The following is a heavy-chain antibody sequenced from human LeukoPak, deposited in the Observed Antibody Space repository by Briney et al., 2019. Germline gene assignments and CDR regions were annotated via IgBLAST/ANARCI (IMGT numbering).Heavy chain of an antibody. CDR2: ISSSSSYI. V-gene: IGHV3-21*01. CDR1: GFTFSSYS. Sequence: GGSLRLSCAASGFTFSSYSMNWVRQAPGKGLEWVSSISSSSSYIYYADSVKGRFTISRDNAKNSLYLQTNSLRAEDTAVYYCARDRGSYFDYWGQGTLVTVSS. CDR3: ARDRGSYFDY. D-gene: IGHD1-26*01. J-gene: IGHJ4*02.